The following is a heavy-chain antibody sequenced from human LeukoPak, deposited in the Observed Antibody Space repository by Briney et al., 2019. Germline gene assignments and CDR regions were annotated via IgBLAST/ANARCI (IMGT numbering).Heavy chain of an antibody. V-gene: IGHV1-46*01. Sequence: ASVKVSCKASGYTFTSYYMHWVRQAPGQGLEWMGIINPSGGSTSYAQKFQGRVTMTRDTSTSTVYMELSSLRSEDTAVYYCASYHLALGQDNYYYYGMDVWGQGTTVTVSS. D-gene: IGHD2-2*01. CDR1: GYTFTSYY. CDR3: ASYHLALGQDNYYYYGMDV. J-gene: IGHJ6*02. CDR2: INPSGGST.